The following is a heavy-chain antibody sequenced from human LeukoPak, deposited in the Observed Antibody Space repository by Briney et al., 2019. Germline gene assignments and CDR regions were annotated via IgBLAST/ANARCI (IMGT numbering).Heavy chain of an antibody. D-gene: IGHD6-13*01. Sequence: SETLSLTCTVSSGSISTSNYYWGWVRQPPGKALEWIGNIFYSGSTYYSPSLKSRVTISLDTSRNQFSLKLSSVTAADTAVYYCARAKGSSWYGFRGAFDYWGQGTLVTVSS. J-gene: IGHJ4*02. CDR3: ARAKGSSWYGFRGAFDY. CDR2: IFYSGST. V-gene: IGHV4-39*07. CDR1: SGSISTSNYY.